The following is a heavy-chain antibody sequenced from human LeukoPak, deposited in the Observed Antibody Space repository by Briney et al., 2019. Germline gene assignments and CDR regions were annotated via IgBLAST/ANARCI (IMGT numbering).Heavy chain of an antibody. CDR2: IKSKPDGGTT. CDR1: GFTFSNAW. CDR3: ATDPGSLVY. V-gene: IGHV3-15*01. J-gene: IGHJ4*02. Sequence: PGGSLRLSCAASGFTFSNAWMSWVRQAPGKGLGWVGRIKSKPDGGTTDYAAPVKGRFTISRDDSKNTLYLQMNSLKSADTAVYYCATDPGSLVYWGQGTLVTVSS. D-gene: IGHD3-10*01.